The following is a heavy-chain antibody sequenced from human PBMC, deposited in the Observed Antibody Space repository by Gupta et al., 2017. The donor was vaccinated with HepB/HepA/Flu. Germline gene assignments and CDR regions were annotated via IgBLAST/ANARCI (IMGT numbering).Heavy chain of an antibody. CDR3: AKDLHFWSAMDV. J-gene: IGHJ6*03. V-gene: IGHV3-23*01. CDR1: GFSIGGNA. D-gene: IGHD3-3*02. Sequence: EVQLLESGGGLVQPGGSLRLSCAVSGFSIGGNAMSWVRQAPGKVLEWVSGIGTDMRPHYADSVGGRFTVSRDNSKNMVFLQMNSLRAEDTGVYYCAKDLHFWSAMDVWGKGTTVTVSS. CDR2: IGTDMRP.